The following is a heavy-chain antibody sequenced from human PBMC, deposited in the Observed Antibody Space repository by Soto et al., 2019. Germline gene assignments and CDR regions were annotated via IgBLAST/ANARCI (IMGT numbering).Heavy chain of an antibody. CDR1: GGTFDSNA. Sequence: QVQLVQSGTEVRKPGSSVKVSCKASGGTFDSNAISWVRLAPGQGLEWMGGIIPIVGTINNAQKFQDRVTITAAESANIVYMELSSLRSEDTAIYYCAREGLTFGPGAVGGAFDIWGQGTLVTVSS. CDR3: AREGLTFGPGAVGGAFDI. D-gene: IGHD2-2*01. J-gene: IGHJ3*02. V-gene: IGHV1-69*12. CDR2: IIPIVGTI.